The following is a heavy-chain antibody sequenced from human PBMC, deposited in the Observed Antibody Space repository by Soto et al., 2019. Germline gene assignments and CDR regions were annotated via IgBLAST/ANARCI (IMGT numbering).Heavy chain of an antibody. V-gene: IGHV1-8*01. CDR3: ARVPAAYCSGGSCRPYYYYYMDV. J-gene: IGHJ6*03. CDR2: MNPNSGNT. CDR1: GYTFTSYD. D-gene: IGHD2-15*01. Sequence: QVQLVQSGAEVKKPGASVKVSCKASGYTFTSYDINWVRQATGQGLEWMGWMNPNSGNTGYAQMFQGRVTMPRNTSISTAYMELSSLRSEDTAVYYCARVPAAYCSGGSCRPYYYYYMDVWGKGPTVAVSS.